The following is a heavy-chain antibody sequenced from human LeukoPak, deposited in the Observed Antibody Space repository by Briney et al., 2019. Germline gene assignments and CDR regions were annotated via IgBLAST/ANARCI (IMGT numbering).Heavy chain of an antibody. Sequence: SETLSLTCTVSGGSISSSSYYWGWIRQPPGKGLEWIGYIYYSGSTNYNPSLKSRVTISVDTSKNQFSLKLSSVTAADTAVYYCARLHSGWFDPWGQGTLVTVSS. V-gene: IGHV4-61*05. CDR2: IYYSGST. D-gene: IGHD5-18*01. CDR3: ARLHSGWFDP. J-gene: IGHJ5*02. CDR1: GGSISSSSYY.